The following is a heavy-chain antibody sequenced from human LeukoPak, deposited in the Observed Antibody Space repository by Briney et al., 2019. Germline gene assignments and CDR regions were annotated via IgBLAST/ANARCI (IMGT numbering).Heavy chain of an antibody. V-gene: IGHV3-30*18. CDR2: ISYGGTNK. J-gene: IGHJ4*02. CDR3: AKDQVLGDYYDSSGSNFDY. D-gene: IGHD3-22*01. Sequence: GRSLRLSCAASGFTFSTYGMHWVRQAPGKGLEWVAVISYGGTNKYYADSVKGRFTISRDNSKNTLYLQMNSLRREDTAVYYCAKDQVLGDYYDSSGSNFDYWGREPWSPSPQ. CDR1: GFTFSTYG.